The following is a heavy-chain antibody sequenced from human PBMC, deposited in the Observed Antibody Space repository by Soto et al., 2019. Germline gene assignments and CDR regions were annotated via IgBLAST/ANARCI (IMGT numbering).Heavy chain of an antibody. CDR1: GGSFSGYY. D-gene: IGHD6-6*01. Sequence: SETLSLTCAVYGGSFSGYYWSWIRQPPEKGLEWIGEINHSGSTNYNPSLKSRVTISVDTSKNQFSLKLSSVTAADTAVYYCARGPRGNPVYHLRGPPPMNWFDPWGQGTLVTVSS. J-gene: IGHJ5*02. CDR3: ARGPRGNPVYHLRGPPPMNWFDP. V-gene: IGHV4-34*01. CDR2: INHSGST.